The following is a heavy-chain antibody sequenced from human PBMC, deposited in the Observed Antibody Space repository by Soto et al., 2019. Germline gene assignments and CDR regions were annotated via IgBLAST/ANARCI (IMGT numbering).Heavy chain of an antibody. CDR3: ARQGGSGWYYFMDV. Sequence: SETLSLTCTVSGGSISSYYWSWIRQPPGKGLEWIGYIYYSGSTNYNPSLKSRVTISVDTSKNQFSLKLSSVTAADTAVYYCARQGGSGWYYFMDVWGKGTTVTVSS. CDR1: GGSISSYY. CDR2: IYYSGST. J-gene: IGHJ6*03. V-gene: IGHV4-59*08. D-gene: IGHD6-19*01.